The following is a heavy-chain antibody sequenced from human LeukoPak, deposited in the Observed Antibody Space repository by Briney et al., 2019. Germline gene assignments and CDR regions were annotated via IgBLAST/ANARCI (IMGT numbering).Heavy chain of an antibody. CDR3: TTSITVPPDAFDI. CDR2: IKSKIDGGTT. J-gene: IGHJ3*02. D-gene: IGHD6-6*01. CDR1: GFIFSNAW. Sequence: GGSLRLSCAASGFIFSNAWMSWVRQAPGKGLEWVGRIKSKIDGGTTDYAATVKGRFIISRDDSKNTLYLQMYSLKTEDTAVYYCTTSITVPPDAFDIWGQGTMVTVSS. V-gene: IGHV3-15*01.